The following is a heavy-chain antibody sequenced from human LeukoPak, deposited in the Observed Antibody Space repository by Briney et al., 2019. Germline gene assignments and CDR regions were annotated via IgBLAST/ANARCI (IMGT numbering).Heavy chain of an antibody. J-gene: IGHJ4*02. D-gene: IGHD6-6*01. CDR3: ARRFSSSTLDY. V-gene: IGHV3-30*04. Sequence: GRSLRLSCAASGFTFSSYAMHWVRQAPGKGLEWVAVISYDGSNKYYADSVKGRFTISRDNSKNTLYLQMNSLRAEDTPVYYCARRFSSSTLDYWGQGTLVTVSS. CDR2: ISYDGSNK. CDR1: GFTFSSYA.